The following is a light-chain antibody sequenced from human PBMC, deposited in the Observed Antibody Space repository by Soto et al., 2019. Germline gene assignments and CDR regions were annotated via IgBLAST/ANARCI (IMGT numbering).Light chain of an antibody. J-gene: IGLJ3*02. Sequence: QSALTQPPSASGSPGQSVTISCTGTSSDVGGYNYVSWYQQHPGKAPKLMISEVSKRPSGVPDRFSGSKSSNTASLTVSGLQTEDEADYYCSSYAGSNNWVFGGGTKLTVL. CDR3: SSYAGSNNWV. CDR1: SSDVGGYNY. CDR2: EVS. V-gene: IGLV2-8*01.